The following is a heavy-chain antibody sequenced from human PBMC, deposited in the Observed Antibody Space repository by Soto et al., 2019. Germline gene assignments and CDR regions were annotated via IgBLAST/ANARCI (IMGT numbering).Heavy chain of an antibody. CDR1: GYTFTGYY. V-gene: IGHV1-2*02. D-gene: IGHD1-26*01. CDR2: INPNSGDT. J-gene: IGHJ6*02. Sequence: ASVKVSCKASGYTFTGYYVHWVRQAPGQGLEWMGWINPNSGDTYLAQRFQGRVTMNRDTSIGTAYMELRGMTSDDTAEYYCAKGGAIVAAGTRVYLYNAMDVWGQGTTVTVSS. CDR3: AKGGAIVAAGTRVYLYNAMDV.